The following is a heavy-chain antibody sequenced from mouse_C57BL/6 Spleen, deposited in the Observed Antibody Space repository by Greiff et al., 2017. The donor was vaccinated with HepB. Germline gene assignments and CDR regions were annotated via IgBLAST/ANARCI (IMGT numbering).Heavy chain of an antibody. V-gene: IGHV5-6*01. CDR3: ARDLLW. CDR1: GFTFSSYG. J-gene: IGHJ3*02. CDR2: ISSGGSYT. D-gene: IGHD2-1*01. Sequence: EVNVVESGGDLVKPGGSLKLSCAASGFTFSSYGMSWVRQTPDKRLEWVATISSGGSYTYYPDSVKGRFTISRDNAKNTLYLQMSSLKSEDTAMYYCARDLLWWGQGTLVTVSA.